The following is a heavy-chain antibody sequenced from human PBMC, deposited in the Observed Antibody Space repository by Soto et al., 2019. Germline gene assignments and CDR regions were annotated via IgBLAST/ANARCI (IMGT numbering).Heavy chain of an antibody. Sequence: PSETLFLTCAVYGGSFSGFYWGWIRQPPGKGLEWIGEINHSGSTNYNPSLKSRVTISVDTSKNQFSLKLSSVTAADTAVYYCARGPGIAAAGAPPYYFDYWGQGTLVTVSS. CDR2: INHSGST. CDR3: ARGPGIAAAGAPPYYFDY. CDR1: GGSFSGFY. V-gene: IGHV4-34*01. D-gene: IGHD6-13*01. J-gene: IGHJ4*02.